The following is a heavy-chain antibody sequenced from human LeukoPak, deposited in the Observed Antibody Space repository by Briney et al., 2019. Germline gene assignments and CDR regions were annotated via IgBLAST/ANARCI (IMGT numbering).Heavy chain of an antibody. V-gene: IGHV1-18*01. J-gene: IGHJ6*03. D-gene: IGHD1/OR15-1a*01. CDR3: ARVAWNKKGSMDV. CDR1: GYTFTSYG. Sequence: ASVRVSCKASGYTFTSYGISWVRQAPGQGLEWMGWISPYNGNTNYAQKLQGRVTMTTNTSTSTAYMELRSLRSDDTAVYYCARVAWNKKGSMDVWGKGTTVTISS. CDR2: ISPYNGNT.